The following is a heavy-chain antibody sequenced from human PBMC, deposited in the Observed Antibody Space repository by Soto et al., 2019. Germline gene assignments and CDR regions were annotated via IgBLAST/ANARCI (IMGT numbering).Heavy chain of an antibody. CDR3: AREYCSGGSCYAPLGYFDY. CDR1: GYTFTSYG. V-gene: IGHV1-18*01. Sequence: ASVKVSCKASGYTFTSYGISWVRQAPGQGLEWMGWISAYNGNTNYAQKLQGRVTMTTDTSTSTAYMELRSLSSDDTAVYYCAREYCSGGSCYAPLGYFDYWGQGTLVTVSS. J-gene: IGHJ4*02. D-gene: IGHD2-15*01. CDR2: ISAYNGNT.